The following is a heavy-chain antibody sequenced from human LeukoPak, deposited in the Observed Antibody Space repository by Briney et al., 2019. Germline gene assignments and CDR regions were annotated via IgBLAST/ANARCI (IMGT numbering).Heavy chain of an antibody. Sequence: GGSLRLSCAASGFTFSSYAMSWVRQPPGKGLEWVSAISGSGGSTYYADSVKGRFTICQENSTNTLYLQMHSLRAADTAVYYCAKATMRTTVVNDLNYWGQGTLVTVSS. D-gene: IGHD4-23*01. CDR3: AKATMRTTVVNDLNY. CDR1: GFTFSSYA. J-gene: IGHJ4*02. V-gene: IGHV3-23*01. CDR2: ISGSGGST.